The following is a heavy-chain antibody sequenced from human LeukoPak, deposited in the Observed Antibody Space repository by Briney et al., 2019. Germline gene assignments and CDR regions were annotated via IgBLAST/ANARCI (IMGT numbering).Heavy chain of an antibody. D-gene: IGHD4/OR15-4a*01. CDR2: IYYSGST. CDR1: GGSVSSGSYY. J-gene: IGHJ3*02. Sequence: RPSETLSLTCTVSGGSVSSGSYYRSWIRQPPGKGLEWIGYIYYSGSTNYNPSLKSRVTISVDTSKNQFSLKLSSVTAADTAVYYCASSVVLGAFDIWGQGTMVTVSS. CDR3: ASSVVLGAFDI. V-gene: IGHV4-61*01.